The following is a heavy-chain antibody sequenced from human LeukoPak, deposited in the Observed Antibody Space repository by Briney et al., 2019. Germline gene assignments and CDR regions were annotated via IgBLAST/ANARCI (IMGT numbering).Heavy chain of an antibody. J-gene: IGHJ4*02. CDR3: AGNWNGIDY. V-gene: IGHV4-61*01. CDR2: IYYSGST. CDR1: GVSVSSGSYY. D-gene: IGHD1-1*01. Sequence: PSETLSLTCTVSGVSVSSGSYYWSWIRQPPGEGLEWIGYIYYSGSTNYNPSLKSRVTISVDTSKNQFSLKLSSVTAADTAVYYCAGNWNGIDYWGQGTLVTVSS.